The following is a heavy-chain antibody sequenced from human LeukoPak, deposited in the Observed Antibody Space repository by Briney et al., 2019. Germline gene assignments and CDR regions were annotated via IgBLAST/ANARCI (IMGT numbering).Heavy chain of an antibody. Sequence: GGSLRLSCAASGFTFSTYGMHWVRQAPGQGLEWVTVISYDGSDKYYADSVKGRFTISRDNSRNTLYLQMNSLRVEDPAVYYCAKEVGTFTLDYWGQGTLVTVSS. CDR3: AKEVGTFTLDY. CDR1: GFTFSTYG. J-gene: IGHJ4*02. V-gene: IGHV3-30*18. D-gene: IGHD1-26*01. CDR2: ISYDGSDK.